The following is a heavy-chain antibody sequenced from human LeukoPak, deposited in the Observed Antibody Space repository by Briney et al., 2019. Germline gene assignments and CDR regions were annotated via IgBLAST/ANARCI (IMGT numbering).Heavy chain of an antibody. CDR3: ANIVVVTAIP. CDR2: INHSGST. Sequence: SETLSLTCAVYGGSFSGYYWSWIRQPPGKGLEWIGEINHSGSTNYNPSLKSRVTISVDTSKNQFSLKLSSVTAADTAVYYCANIVVVTAIPWGQGTLVTVSS. D-gene: IGHD2-21*02. J-gene: IGHJ5*02. CDR1: GGSFSGYY. V-gene: IGHV4-34*01.